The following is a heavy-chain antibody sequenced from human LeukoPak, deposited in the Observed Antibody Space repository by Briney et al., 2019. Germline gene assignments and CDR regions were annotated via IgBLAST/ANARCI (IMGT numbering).Heavy chain of an antibody. V-gene: IGHV1-46*01. CDR1: GYIFTNYF. CDR3: ARCASTVVTRYYFDY. J-gene: IGHJ4*02. D-gene: IGHD4-23*01. CDR2: INPSGGST. Sequence: ASVKVSCKASGYIFTNYFLYWVRQAPGQGLEWMGLINPSGGSTRYAQKFQGRVTMTRDTSTSTVYMELSSLRSEDTAVYYCARCASTVVTRYYFDYWGQGTLVTVSS.